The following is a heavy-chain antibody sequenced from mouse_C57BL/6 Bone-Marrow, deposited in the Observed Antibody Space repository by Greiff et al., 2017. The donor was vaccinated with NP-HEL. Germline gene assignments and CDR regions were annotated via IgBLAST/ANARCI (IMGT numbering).Heavy chain of an antibody. CDR2: IDPETGGT. V-gene: IGHV1-15*01. D-gene: IGHD1-1*01. CDR3: TRCYYGSSYVKYFDY. Sequence: VQLQQSGAELVRPGASVTLSCKASGYTFTDYEMHWVKQTPVHGLEWIGAIDPETGGTAYNQKFKGKAILTADKSSSTAYMELRSLTSEDSAVYYCTRCYYGSSYVKYFDYWGQGTTLTVSS. J-gene: IGHJ2*01. CDR1: GYTFTDYE.